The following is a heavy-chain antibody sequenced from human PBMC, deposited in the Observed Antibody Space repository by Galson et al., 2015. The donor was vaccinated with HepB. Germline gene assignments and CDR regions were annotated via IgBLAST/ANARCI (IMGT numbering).Heavy chain of an antibody. CDR1: GFTFSSYA. V-gene: IGHV3-30*04. Sequence: SLRLSCAASGFTFSSYAMHWVRQAPGKGLEWVAVISYDGSNKYYADSVKGRFTISRDNSKNTLYLQMNSLRAEDTAVYYCARVISGYVDYWGQGTLVTVSS. J-gene: IGHJ4*02. CDR2: ISYDGSNK. CDR3: ARVISGYVDY. D-gene: IGHD1-26*01.